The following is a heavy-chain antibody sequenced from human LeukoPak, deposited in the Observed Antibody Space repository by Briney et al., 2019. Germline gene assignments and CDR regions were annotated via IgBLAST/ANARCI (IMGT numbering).Heavy chain of an antibody. CDR1: GGSISSGDYY. Sequence: PSQTLSLTCTVSGGSISSGDYYWSWIRQLPGKGLEWIGYIYYSGRTYYNPSLKSRVTISVDTSKNQFSLKLSSVTAADTAVYYCASGDYGPNFDYWGQGTLVTVSS. J-gene: IGHJ4*02. CDR2: IYYSGRT. CDR3: ASGDYGPNFDY. D-gene: IGHD4-17*01. V-gene: IGHV4-30-4*01.